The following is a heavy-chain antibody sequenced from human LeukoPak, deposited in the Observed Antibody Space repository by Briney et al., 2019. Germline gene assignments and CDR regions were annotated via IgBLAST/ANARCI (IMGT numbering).Heavy chain of an antibody. Sequence: EASVKVSCKASGYTFTSYYMHWVRQAPGQGLEWMGWINPNSGGTNYAQKFQGRVTMTRNTSISTAYMELSSLRSEDTAVYLERGTSCLDEASDYWGQGPWSPSPQ. J-gene: IGHJ4*02. CDR1: GYTFTSYY. CDR2: INPNSGGT. V-gene: IGHV1-2*02. CDR3: RGTSCLDEASDY. D-gene: IGHD2-2*01.